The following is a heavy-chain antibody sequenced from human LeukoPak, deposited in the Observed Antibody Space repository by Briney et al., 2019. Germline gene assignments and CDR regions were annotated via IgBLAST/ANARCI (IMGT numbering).Heavy chain of an antibody. CDR1: GFTFSNAW. V-gene: IGHV3-15*01. D-gene: IGHD1-26*01. CDR2: IKSKTDGGTT. J-gene: IGHJ4*02. CDR3: TTEEVGATFWPFDY. Sequence: GGSLRLSCAASGFTFSNAWMSWVRQAPGKGLEWVGRIKSKTDGGTTDYAAPVKGRFTISRDDSKNTLYLQMNSLKTEDTAVYYCTTEEVGATFWPFDYWGQGTLVTVSS.